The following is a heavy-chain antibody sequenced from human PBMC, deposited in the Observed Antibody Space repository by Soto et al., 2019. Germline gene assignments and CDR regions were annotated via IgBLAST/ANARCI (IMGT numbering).Heavy chain of an antibody. CDR1: GFTFSSYG. V-gene: IGHV3-30*18. J-gene: IGHJ6*02. CDR3: AKDLGYVVYYYYGMDV. Sequence: GGSLRLSCAASGFTFSSYGMHWVRQAPGKGLEWVAVISYDGSNKYYADSVKGRFTISRDNSKNTLYLQMNSLRAEDTAVYYCAKDLGYVVYYYYGMDVWGQGTTVTVSS. CDR2: ISYDGSNK. D-gene: IGHD6-13*01.